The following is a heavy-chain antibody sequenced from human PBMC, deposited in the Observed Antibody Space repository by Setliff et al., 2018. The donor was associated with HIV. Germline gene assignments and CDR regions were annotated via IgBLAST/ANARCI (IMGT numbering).Heavy chain of an antibody. J-gene: IGHJ2*01. D-gene: IGHD3-10*02. Sequence: PGGSLRLSCAASEFIFSRYAIYWVRQAPGKGLEWVAVISSDGSDKYYADSVKGRFTISRDNSKNTLYLQMNSLRAEDTAVYYCARDRFPQSNIFGAWYFDLWGRGTLVTVS. CDR1: EFIFSRYA. CDR2: ISSDGSDK. V-gene: IGHV3-30*01. CDR3: ARDRFPQSNIFGAWYFDL.